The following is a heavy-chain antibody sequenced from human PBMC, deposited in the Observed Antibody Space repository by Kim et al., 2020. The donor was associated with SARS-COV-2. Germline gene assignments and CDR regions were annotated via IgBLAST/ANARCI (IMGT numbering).Heavy chain of an antibody. CDR3: ARDAFGSLDHAFDWGQDGMDV. J-gene: IGHJ6*02. CDR2: ISSNKIHI. CDR1: GFSFSSYA. V-gene: IGHV3-21*04. D-gene: IGHD3-16*01. Sequence: GGSLRLSCAASGFSFSSYAMNWVRQAPGKGLEWVSSISSNKIHINYADSVRGRFTISRDNAKNSLSLQMSGLRAEDTAVYYCARDAFGSLDHAFDWGQDGMDVWGQGTTVTVSS.